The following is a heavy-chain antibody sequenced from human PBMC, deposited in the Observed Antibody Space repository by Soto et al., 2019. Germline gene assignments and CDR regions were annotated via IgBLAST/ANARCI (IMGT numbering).Heavy chain of an antibody. J-gene: IGHJ3*01. D-gene: IGHD2-8*01. CDR2: ISGLSDVI. V-gene: IGHV3-48*02. Sequence: PGGSLRLSXAASGFTFSYYTMNWVRRAPGKGLEWLSDISGLSDVIYYADSVKGRFTISRDNARNSLYLQMNSLRDEDTAVYYCERDLLSTNGPDSFGLWGQGTMVTVSS. CDR3: ERDLLSTNGPDSFGL. CDR1: GFTFSYYT.